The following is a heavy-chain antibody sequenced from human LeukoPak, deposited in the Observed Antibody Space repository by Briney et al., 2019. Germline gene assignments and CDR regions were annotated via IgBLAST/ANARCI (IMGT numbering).Heavy chain of an antibody. CDR3: ARGGAVANIYYFDY. J-gene: IGHJ4*02. D-gene: IGHD6-19*01. V-gene: IGHV7-4-1*02. Sequence: GASVKVSCKASGYTFTGYAMEWVRQAPGERPEWMGWINTNTGNPTYDQAFTGRFVFSLDTSVSTAYLQISSLKADDTAVYYCARGGAVANIYYFDYWGQGTLVTVSS. CDR2: INTNTGNP. CDR1: GYTFTGYA.